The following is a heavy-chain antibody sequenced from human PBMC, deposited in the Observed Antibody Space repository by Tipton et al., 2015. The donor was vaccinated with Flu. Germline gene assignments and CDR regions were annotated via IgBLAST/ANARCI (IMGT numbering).Heavy chain of an antibody. CDR3: ARGYDILTDGGGYFDY. Sequence: SQRLSCAASGFTFSSYAMHWVRQAPGKGLEWVAGIWYDGSNKYYADSVKGRFTISRDNSKNTLYLQMNSLRAEDTAVYYCARGYDILTDGGGYFDYWGQGTLVSVSS. V-gene: IGHV3-33*01. J-gene: IGHJ4*02. CDR2: IWYDGSNK. CDR1: GFTFSSYA. D-gene: IGHD3-9*01.